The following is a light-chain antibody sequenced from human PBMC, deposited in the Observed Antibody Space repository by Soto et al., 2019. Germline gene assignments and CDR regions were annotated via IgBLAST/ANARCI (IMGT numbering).Light chain of an antibody. CDR3: GAYSIMTTGVG. CDR1: SSDVGGYDY. J-gene: IGLJ1*01. V-gene: IGLV2-14*01. CDR2: EVT. Sequence: QSVLTQPASVSGSPGQSITISCTGTSSDVGGYDYVSWYQPHPGNAPKLMIYEVTNRPSEVSNRLSGSKSGDTASLTISGLQAEDEADYYVGAYSIMTTGVGFGCGTKANVL.